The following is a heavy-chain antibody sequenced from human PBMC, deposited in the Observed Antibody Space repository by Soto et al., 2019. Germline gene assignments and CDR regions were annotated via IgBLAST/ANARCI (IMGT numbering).Heavy chain of an antibody. CDR3: ARDILSGGAYPDS. CDR1: GLTFRSYT. V-gene: IGHV3-21*01. D-gene: IGHD3-10*01. Sequence: PGGSLRLSCAASGLTFRSYTMNWVRQAPGKGLEWISSISSGSGYIYYAGSVKGRFTISRDNAKNSLFLQMNSLRADDTAVYYCARDILSGGAYPDSWGQGTKVTVSS. CDR2: ISSGSGYI. J-gene: IGHJ5*01.